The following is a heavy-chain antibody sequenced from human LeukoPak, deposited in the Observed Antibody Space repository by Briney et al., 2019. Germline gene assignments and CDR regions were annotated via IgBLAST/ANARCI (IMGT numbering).Heavy chain of an antibody. V-gene: IGHV3-23*01. CDR2: ISGSGGST. CDR1: RFTFSSYG. D-gene: IGHD6-13*01. CDR3: AARSSSSSFDY. J-gene: IGHJ4*02. Sequence: GGSLRLSCAASRFTFSSYGMSWVRQAPGKGLEWVSAISGSGGSTYYADSVKGRFTISRDNSKNTLYLQMNSLRAEDTAVYYCAARSSSSSFDYWGQGTLVTVSS.